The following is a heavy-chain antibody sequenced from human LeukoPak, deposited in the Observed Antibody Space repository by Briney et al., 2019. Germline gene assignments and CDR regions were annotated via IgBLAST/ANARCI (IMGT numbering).Heavy chain of an antibody. CDR2: IIPIFGTA. CDR3: ATHTGGCYAYYMDV. J-gene: IGHJ6*03. CDR1: GGTFSSYA. Sequence: ASVKVSCKASGGTFSSYAISWVRQAPGQGLEWMGGIIPIFGTANYAQKFQGRVTITADKSTSTAYMELSSLRSEDTAVYYCATHTGGCYAYYMDVWGKGTTVTISS. V-gene: IGHV1-69*06. D-gene: IGHD2-15*01.